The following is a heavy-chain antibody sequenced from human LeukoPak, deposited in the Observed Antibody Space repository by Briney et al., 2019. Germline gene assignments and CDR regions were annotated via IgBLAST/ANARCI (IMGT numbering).Heavy chain of an antibody. J-gene: IGHJ3*02. D-gene: IGHD6-13*01. V-gene: IGHV3-23*01. CDR3: AKSSPPGYSSSWYSFGDAFDI. CDR2: IGGSGGST. CDR1: GFTFSSYA. Sequence: GALRLSCAASGFTFSSYAMSWVRQAPGKGLEWVSAIGGSGGSTYYADSVKGRFTISRDNSKNTLYLQMNSLRAEDTAVYYCAKSSPPGYSSSWYSFGDAFDIWGQGTMVTVSS.